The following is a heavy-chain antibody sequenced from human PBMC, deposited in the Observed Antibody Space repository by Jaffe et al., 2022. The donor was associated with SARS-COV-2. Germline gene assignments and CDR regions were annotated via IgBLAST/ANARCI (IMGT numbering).Heavy chain of an antibody. V-gene: IGHV4-39*01. Sequence: QLQLQESGPGLVKPSETLSLTCTVSGGSISSSSYYWGWIRQPPGKGLEWIGSIYYSGSTYYNPSLKSRVTISVDTSKNQFSLKLSSVTAADTAVYYCARHGDFDWSTSWFDPWGQGTLVTVSS. CDR3: ARHGDFDWSTSWFDP. CDR1: GGSISSSSYY. J-gene: IGHJ5*02. D-gene: IGHD2-2*01. CDR2: IYYSGST.